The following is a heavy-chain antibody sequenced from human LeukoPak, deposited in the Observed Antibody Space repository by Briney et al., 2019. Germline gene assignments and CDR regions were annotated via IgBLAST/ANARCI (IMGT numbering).Heavy chain of an antibody. D-gene: IGHD2-15*01. J-gene: IGHJ3*02. V-gene: IGHV1-46*01. CDR2: IIPSGGST. CDR3: ARWGSLGYCSGGGCSESGDDAFDI. CDR1: GYTFTSYY. Sequence: ASVKVSCKASGYTFTSYYMHWVRQAPGQGLEWMGIIIPSGGSTSYAQKFQGRVTMTRDMSTSTVYMELSSLRSEDTAVYYCARWGSLGYCSGGGCSESGDDAFDIWGQGTMVTVSS.